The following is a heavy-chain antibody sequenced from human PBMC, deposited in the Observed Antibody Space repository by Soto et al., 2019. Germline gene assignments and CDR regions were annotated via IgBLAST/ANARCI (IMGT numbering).Heavy chain of an antibody. V-gene: IGHV1-46*03. J-gene: IGHJ3*02. D-gene: IGHD5-12*01. CDR3: ARGLYSGYLNDAFDI. CDR1: GYTFTRYY. CDR2: IKPSGSST. Sequence: QVRLLQSGAEVKKPGASVKVSCQASGYTFTRYYVHWLRQAPGQGLEWMGIIKPSGSSTTYAQRFQGRATMTMDTSTNTVYMTLSSLRSDDTAVYYCARGLYSGYLNDAFDIWGQGTAVTVSS.